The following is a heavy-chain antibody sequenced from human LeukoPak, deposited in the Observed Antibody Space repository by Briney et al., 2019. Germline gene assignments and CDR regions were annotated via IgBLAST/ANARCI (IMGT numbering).Heavy chain of an antibody. CDR3: AKGGYGGNSGSDY. CDR1: GLTFSSYG. V-gene: IGHV3-30*02. CDR2: IRYDGSNK. Sequence: GGSLRLSCAASGLTFSSYGMHWVRQAPGKGLEWVAFIRYDGSNKYYADSVKGRFTISRDNFKNTLYLQMNSLRAEDTAAYYCAKGGYGGNSGSDYWGQGTLVTVSS. D-gene: IGHD4-23*01. J-gene: IGHJ4*02.